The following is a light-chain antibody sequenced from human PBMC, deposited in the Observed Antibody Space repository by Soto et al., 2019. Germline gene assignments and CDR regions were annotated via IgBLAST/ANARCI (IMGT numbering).Light chain of an antibody. Sequence: QSVLTQPPSVSGAPGQRVTISCTGSSSNIGACFDVHWFQQLPGTAPKLLIYSNTNRPSGVPDRFSGSKSGTSASLAITGLQAEDEADYYCQSYDKSLTGWVFGGGTKLTVL. J-gene: IGLJ3*02. CDR1: SSNIGACFD. CDR3: QSYDKSLTGWV. CDR2: SNT. V-gene: IGLV1-40*01.